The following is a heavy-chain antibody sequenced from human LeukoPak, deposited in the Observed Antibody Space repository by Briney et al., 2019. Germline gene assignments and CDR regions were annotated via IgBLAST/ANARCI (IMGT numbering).Heavy chain of an antibody. J-gene: IGHJ4*02. CDR3: ARDTYRITMIVVAAYYFDY. V-gene: IGHV3-30-3*01. Sequence: PGGSLRLSCAASGFTFRNYAMGWVRQAPGKGLEWVAVISYDGSNKYYADSVKGRFTISRDNSKNTLYLQMNSLRAEDTAVYYCARDTYRITMIVVAAYYFDYWGQGTLVTVSS. D-gene: IGHD3-22*01. CDR2: ISYDGSNK. CDR1: GFTFRNYA.